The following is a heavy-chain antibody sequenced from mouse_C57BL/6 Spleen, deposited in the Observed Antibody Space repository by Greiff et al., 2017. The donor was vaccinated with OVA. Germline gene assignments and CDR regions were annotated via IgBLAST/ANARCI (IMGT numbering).Heavy chain of an antibody. CDR1: GFTFTDYY. J-gene: IGHJ1*03. D-gene: IGHD4-1*01. V-gene: IGHV7-3*01. CDR3: ARYLGRDWYFDV. Sequence: EVKLVESGGGLVQPGGSLSLSCAASGFTFTDYYMSWVRQPPGKALEWLGFIRNKANGYTTEYSASVKGRFTISRDNSQSILYLQMNALRAEDSATYYCARYLGRDWYFDVWGTGTTVTVSS. CDR2: IRNKANGYTT.